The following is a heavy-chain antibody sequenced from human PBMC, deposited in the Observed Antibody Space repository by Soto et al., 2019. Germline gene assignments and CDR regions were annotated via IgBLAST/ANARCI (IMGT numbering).Heavy chain of an antibody. Sequence: GGSLRLSCAASGFTFSSYSMNWVRQAPGKGLEWVSSISSSSSYIYYADSVKGRFTISRDNAKNSLYLQMNSLRAEDTAVYYCARDRWGYCTNGVCYSRCMDVWGKGTTVTVSS. J-gene: IGHJ6*03. CDR2: ISSSSSYI. CDR1: GFTFSSYS. D-gene: IGHD2-8*01. CDR3: ARDRWGYCTNGVCYSRCMDV. V-gene: IGHV3-21*01.